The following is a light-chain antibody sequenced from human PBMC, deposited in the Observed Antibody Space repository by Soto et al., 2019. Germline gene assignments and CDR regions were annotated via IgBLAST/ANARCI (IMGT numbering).Light chain of an antibody. J-gene: IGLJ2*01. CDR3: SSYADTNNLL. CDR1: NSDIGGYNY. V-gene: IGLV2-14*01. CDR2: EVS. Sequence: QSALTQPASVSGSPGQSITISCTGTNSDIGGYNYVSWYQQQSGRAPKLMIYEVSDRPSGVSNRFSGSKAGNTASLTVSGLQAEDEADYYCSSYADTNNLLFGGGTKVTVL.